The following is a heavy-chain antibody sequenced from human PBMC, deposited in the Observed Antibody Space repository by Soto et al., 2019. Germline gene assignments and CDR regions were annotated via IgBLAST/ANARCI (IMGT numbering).Heavy chain of an antibody. J-gene: IGHJ4*02. Sequence: EVQLVESGGDLVQPGGSLRLSCAASGFTFSRYEMNWVRQAPGKGLEWISYISTSGSTIYYADSVKGRFTISRDNAKNSLYLQMNSLRAEDTAVYYCASDRSLGSNWYYYLESWGQGTLVTVSS. V-gene: IGHV3-48*03. CDR1: GFTFSRYE. CDR2: ISTSGSTI. D-gene: IGHD1-20*01. CDR3: ASDRSLGSNWYYYLES.